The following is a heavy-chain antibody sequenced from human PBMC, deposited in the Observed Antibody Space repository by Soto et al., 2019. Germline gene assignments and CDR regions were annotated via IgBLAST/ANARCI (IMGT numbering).Heavy chain of an antibody. V-gene: IGHV3-23*01. J-gene: IGHJ4*01. CDR1: GFTFNSYA. CDR3: VRKYPGTRPFDY. D-gene: IGHD2-2*01. Sequence: GGSLRLSFAASGFTFNSYAMNWVRQAPGKGLAWVSAIGTDGNTYYANSVKGRSTISRDNSRTTLYLQMNSLRVEDTALYYCVRKYPGTRPFDYWGQGTLVTVSS. CDR2: IGTDGNT.